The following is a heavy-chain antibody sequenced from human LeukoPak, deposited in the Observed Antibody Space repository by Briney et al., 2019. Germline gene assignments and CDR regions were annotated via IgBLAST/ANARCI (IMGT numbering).Heavy chain of an antibody. CDR3: ARGDDYKSTLFDY. V-gene: IGHV4-39*07. Sequence: SETLSLTCTVSGCTISGSSYYWGWIRQPPGKGLEWIGSIYYSGSTYYNPSLKSRVTISIDTSKNQFSLKLTSATAADTAVYYCARGDDYKSTLFDYWGQGTLVTVSS. J-gene: IGHJ4*02. CDR1: GCTISGSSYY. CDR2: IYYSGST. D-gene: IGHD5-12*01.